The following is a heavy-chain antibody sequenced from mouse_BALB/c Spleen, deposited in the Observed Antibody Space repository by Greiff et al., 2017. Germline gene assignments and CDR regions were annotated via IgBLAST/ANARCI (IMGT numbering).Heavy chain of an antibody. J-gene: IGHJ2*01. CDR2: IYPGGGYT. CDR3: ARPYGSTYYFDY. V-gene: IGHV1-63*02. D-gene: IGHD1-1*01. CDR1: GYTFTNYW. Sequence: VQRVESGAELVRPGTSVKISCKASGYTFTNYWLGWVKQRPGHGLEWIGYIYPGGGYTNYNEKFKGKATLTADTSSSTAYMQLSSLTSEDSAVYFCARPYGSTYYFDYWGQGTTLTVSS.